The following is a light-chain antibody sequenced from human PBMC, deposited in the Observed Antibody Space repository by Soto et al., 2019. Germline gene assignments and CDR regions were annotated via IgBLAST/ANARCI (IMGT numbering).Light chain of an antibody. CDR1: QSVSSSY. J-gene: IGKJ1*01. Sequence: DIVLTHSPATLSLSPWEGATLSSRASQSVSSSYLAWYQQKPDQAPRLLIYGASSRATGIPDRISGTGSGTDFTLTISRLEPEDFAVYYCQQYDSSPKTFGQGTKVDIK. CDR2: GAS. CDR3: QQYDSSPKT. V-gene: IGKV3-20*01.